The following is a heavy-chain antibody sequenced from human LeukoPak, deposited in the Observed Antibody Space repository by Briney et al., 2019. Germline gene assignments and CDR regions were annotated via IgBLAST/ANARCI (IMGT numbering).Heavy chain of an antibody. CDR3: ANSRYDSSGYYGIIGY. J-gene: IGHJ4*02. CDR1: GFTFGSYT. CDR2: ISFSSTYI. Sequence: GGSLRLSCAASGFTFGSYTMNWVRQAPGKGLEWVSSISFSSTYIYYADSVKGRFTISRDNAKNSLYLQMNSLRAEDTAVYYCANSRYDSSGYYGIIGYWGQGTLVTVSS. D-gene: IGHD3-22*01. V-gene: IGHV3-21*01.